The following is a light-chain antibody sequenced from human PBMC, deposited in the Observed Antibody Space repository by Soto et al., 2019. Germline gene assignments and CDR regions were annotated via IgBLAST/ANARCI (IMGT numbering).Light chain of an antibody. CDR3: QHYNNWLGT. CDR1: QSVSSN. J-gene: IGKJ4*01. V-gene: IGKV3-15*01. CDR2: GAS. Sequence: EIVMTHSPATLSVSPGERATLSCGGSQSVSSNLAWYQQKPVQAPRLLIYGASPRDTGIPARFSGSGSGTEFTLTISSLQSEDSAIYYCQHYNNWLGTFGGGAKVDIK.